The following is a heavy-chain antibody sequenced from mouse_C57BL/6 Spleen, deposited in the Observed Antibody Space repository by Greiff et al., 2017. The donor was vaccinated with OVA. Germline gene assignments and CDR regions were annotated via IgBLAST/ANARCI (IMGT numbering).Heavy chain of an antibody. D-gene: IGHD1-1*01. CDR3: TRDHYCSRYVDV. CDR2: ISSGGDYI. J-gene: IGHJ1*03. Sequence: EVKLMESGEGLVKPGGSLKLSCAASGFTFSSYAMSWVRQTPEKRLEWVAYISSGGDYIYYADTVKGRFTISRDNARNTLYLQMSSLKSEDTAMYYCTRDHYCSRYVDVWGTGTTVTVSS. V-gene: IGHV5-9-1*02. CDR1: GFTFSSYA.